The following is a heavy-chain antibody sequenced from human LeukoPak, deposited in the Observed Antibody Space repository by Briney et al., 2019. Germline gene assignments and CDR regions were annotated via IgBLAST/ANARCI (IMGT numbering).Heavy chain of an antibody. CDR2: IWYDGSNK. CDR1: GFTFSNYG. V-gene: IGHV3-33*06. CDR3: AKDLGIAAAAFDY. J-gene: IGHJ4*02. Sequence: GGSLRLSCAASGFTFSNYGMHWVRQAPGKGLECVAVIWYDGSNKYYADSVKGRFTISRDNSKNTLYLQMNSLRAEDTAVYYCAKDLGIAAAAFDYWGQGTPVTVSS. D-gene: IGHD6-13*01.